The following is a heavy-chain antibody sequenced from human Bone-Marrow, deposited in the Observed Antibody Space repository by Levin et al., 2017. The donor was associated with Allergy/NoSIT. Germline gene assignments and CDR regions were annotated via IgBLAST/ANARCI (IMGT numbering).Heavy chain of an antibody. V-gene: IGHV4-38-2*01. CDR1: GYSISSGYY. Sequence: SETLSLTCAVSGYSISSGYYWGWIRQPPGKGLEWIGSIYHSGSTYYNPSLKSRVTISVDTSKNQFSLKLSSVTAADTAVYYCARAWENLEWFDPWGQGTLVTVSS. J-gene: IGHJ5*02. D-gene: IGHD1-26*01. CDR3: ARAWENLEWFDP. CDR2: IYHSGST.